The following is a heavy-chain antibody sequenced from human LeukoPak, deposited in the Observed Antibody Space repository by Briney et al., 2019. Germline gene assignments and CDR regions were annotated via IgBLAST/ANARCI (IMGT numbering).Heavy chain of an antibody. J-gene: IGHJ3*02. V-gene: IGHV4-31*03. CDR3: ARDRSGYDFDAFDI. CDR2: IYYSGST. CDR1: GGSISSGGYY. D-gene: IGHD5-12*01. Sequence: SETLSLTCTVSGGSISSGGYYWGWIRQHPGKGLEWIGYIYYSGSTYYNPSLKGRVTISVDTSKNQFSLKLSSVTAADTAVYYCARDRSGYDFDAFDIWGQGTMVTVSS.